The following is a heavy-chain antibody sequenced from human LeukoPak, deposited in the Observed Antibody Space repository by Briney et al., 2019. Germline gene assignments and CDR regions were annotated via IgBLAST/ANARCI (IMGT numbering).Heavy chain of an antibody. J-gene: IGHJ3*02. V-gene: IGHV4-4*02. CDR3: ARVAVGLWLADAFDI. D-gene: IGHD3-10*01. CDR2: INHSGST. CDR1: GGSISSSNW. Sequence: PSETLSLTCAVSGGSISSSNWWSWVRQPPGKGLEWIGEINHSGSTNYNPSLKSRVTISVDTSKNQFSLKLSSVTAADTAVYYCARVAVGLWLADAFDIWGQGTMVTVSS.